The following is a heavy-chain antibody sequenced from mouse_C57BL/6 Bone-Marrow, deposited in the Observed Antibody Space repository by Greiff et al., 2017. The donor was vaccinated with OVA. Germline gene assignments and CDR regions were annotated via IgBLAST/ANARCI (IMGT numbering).Heavy chain of an antibody. CDR3: VVLLLRCFDY. CDR2: IRRKSSNYAT. Sequence: EVQLVESGGGLVQPKGSLKLSCAASGFTFNTYAMHWVRQAPGKGLEWVARIRRKSSNYATYYADSVKDRFTISRDDSQSMIYLHMNNLKTKDAAMYYCVVLLLRCFDYWGQGTTLTVSS. D-gene: IGHD1-1*01. J-gene: IGHJ2*01. V-gene: IGHV10-3*01. CDR1: GFTFNTYA.